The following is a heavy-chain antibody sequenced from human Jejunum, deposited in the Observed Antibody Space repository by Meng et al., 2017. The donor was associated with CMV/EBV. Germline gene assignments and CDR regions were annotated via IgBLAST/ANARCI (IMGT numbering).Heavy chain of an antibody. CDR2: FYSSDTY. V-gene: IGHV4-4*07. CDR3: ARGPGASTREGFDH. CDR1: GGSINNYY. Sequence: VQLQRQGQGLVKPSEPLSLTCTVSGGSINNYYWSWIRQSAGKGLEWIGRFYSSDTYNYHPSLNSRVTMSLDTSKKQFSLILSSVTAADTARYYCARGPGASTREGFDHWGLGTLVTVSS. J-gene: IGHJ4*02. D-gene: IGHD1-26*01.